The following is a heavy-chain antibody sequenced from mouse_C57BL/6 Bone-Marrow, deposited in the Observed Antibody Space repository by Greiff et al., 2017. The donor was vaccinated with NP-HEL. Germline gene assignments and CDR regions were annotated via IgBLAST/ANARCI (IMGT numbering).Heavy chain of an antibody. CDR2: IYPGDGDT. CDR3: ARRGVTRGHYYAMDY. CDR1: GYAFSSSW. Sequence: QVQLQQSGPELVKPGASVKISCKASGYAFSSSWMNWVKQRPGKGLEWIGRIYPGDGDTNYNGKFNGKATLTADKSSSTAYMQLSSLTSEDSAVYFCARRGVTRGHYYAMDYWGQGTSVTVSS. J-gene: IGHJ4*01. D-gene: IGHD2-2*01. V-gene: IGHV1-82*01.